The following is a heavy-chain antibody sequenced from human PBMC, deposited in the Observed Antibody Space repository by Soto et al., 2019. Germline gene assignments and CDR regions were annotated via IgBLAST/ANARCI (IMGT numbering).Heavy chain of an antibody. Sequence: QVQLQESGPGLVRPSETLSLTCTVSGGSFSSYYWTWIRQSPGKGLEWIGYIYYSGRTDDNPSLRGLLAISIDTSKNQFSLRLNSMTAADTAVYYCAGRDCSGTNCYYLDYYYMDVWGKGTTVTVSS. V-gene: IGHV4-59*08. CDR3: AGRDCSGTNCYYLDYYYMDV. D-gene: IGHD2-2*01. J-gene: IGHJ6*03. CDR2: IYYSGRT. CDR1: GGSFSSYY.